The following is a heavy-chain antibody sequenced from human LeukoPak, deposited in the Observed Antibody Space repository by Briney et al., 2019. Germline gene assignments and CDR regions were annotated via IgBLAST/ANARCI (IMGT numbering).Heavy chain of an antibody. J-gene: IGHJ3*02. CDR3: ASHDYGDPDAFDI. CDR2: IIPIFGTA. D-gene: IGHD4-17*01. V-gene: IGHV1-69*06. CDR1: GGTFSSYA. Sequence: SVKVSCKASGGTFSSYAISWVRQAPGQGLEWMGGIIPIFGTANYAQKFQGRVTITADKSTSTAYMELSSLRSEDTAVYYCASHDYGDPDAFDIWGQGTMVTVSS.